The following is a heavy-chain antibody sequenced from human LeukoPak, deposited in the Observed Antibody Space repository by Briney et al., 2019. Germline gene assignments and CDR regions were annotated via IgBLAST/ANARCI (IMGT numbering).Heavy chain of an antibody. CDR2: ILWNGGET. Sequence: GGSLRLSCSISGFTFTDYAVRWVRQVPGKGLEWVSGILWNGGETGYADSVKGRFTISRDKVKNFLYLQMNSLRVEDTALYFCTRDMRPGGADVWGQGTTVTVSS. J-gene: IGHJ6*02. V-gene: IGHV3-9*01. CDR1: GFTFTDYA. CDR3: TRDMRPGGADV. D-gene: IGHD2-2*01.